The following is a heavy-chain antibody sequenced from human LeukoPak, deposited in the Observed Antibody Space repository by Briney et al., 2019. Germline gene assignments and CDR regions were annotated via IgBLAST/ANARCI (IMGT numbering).Heavy chain of an antibody. J-gene: IGHJ5*02. V-gene: IGHV4-34*01. CDR3: ARYCGGDCYNGVLNWFDP. CDR2: INHSGST. CDR1: GGSFSGYY. D-gene: IGHD2-21*02. Sequence: KPSETLSLTCAVYGGSFSGYYWSWTRQPPGKGLEWIGEINHSGSTNYNPSLKSRVTISVDTSKNQFSLKLSSVTAADTAVYYCARYCGGDCYNGVLNWFDPWGQGTLVTVSS.